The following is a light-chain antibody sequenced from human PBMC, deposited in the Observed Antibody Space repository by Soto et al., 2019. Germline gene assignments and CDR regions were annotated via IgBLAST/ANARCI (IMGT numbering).Light chain of an antibody. Sequence: DIQMTQSPSSLSASVGGRVTITCLASQTISTYLNWYQQTPGRAPALLISAASTLQSGVPSRFSGSGSGTEFTLTISSLQPQDFATYYCQQSYTSPHTFGQGTKVDIK. J-gene: IGKJ2*01. CDR3: QQSYTSPHT. CDR1: QTISTY. V-gene: IGKV1-39*01. CDR2: AAS.